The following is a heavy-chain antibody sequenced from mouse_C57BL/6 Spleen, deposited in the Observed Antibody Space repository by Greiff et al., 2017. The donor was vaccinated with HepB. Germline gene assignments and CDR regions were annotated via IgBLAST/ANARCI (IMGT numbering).Heavy chain of an antibody. V-gene: IGHV1-31*01. CDR1: GYSFTGYY. J-gene: IGHJ1*03. CDR3: ARWGHYYGSSAGGYFDV. D-gene: IGHD1-1*01. Sequence: VQLQQSGPELVKPGASVKISCKASGYSFTGYYMHWVKQSHGNILDWIGNIYPYNGVSSYNQKFKGKATLTEDKSSSTAYMELRGLTSDDSAVYYGARWGHYYGSSAGGYFDVWGTGTTVTVSS. CDR2: IYPYNGVS.